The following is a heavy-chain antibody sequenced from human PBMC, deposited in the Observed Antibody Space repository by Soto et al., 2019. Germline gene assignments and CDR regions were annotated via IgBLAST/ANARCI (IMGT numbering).Heavy chain of an antibody. J-gene: IGHJ3*02. CDR3: ARDDSFAFDI. CDR1: GFTFTSYS. D-gene: IGHD2-21*01. Sequence: PAGSRSLSCAASGFTFTSYSMNWVRQAPGKGLEWVSYIRGTTHYADSVKGRFTISRDNARSSLYLQMNSLRADDTDVYYCARDDSFAFDIWGQGKVVTVS. V-gene: IGHV3-48*01. CDR2: IRGTT.